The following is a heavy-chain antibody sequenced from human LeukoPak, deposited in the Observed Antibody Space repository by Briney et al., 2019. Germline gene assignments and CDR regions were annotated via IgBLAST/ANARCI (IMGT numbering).Heavy chain of an antibody. J-gene: IGHJ6*03. V-gene: IGHV4-59*01. CDR3: ARERGYCSSTSCKGEVYYYYYYMDV. Sequence: SETLSLTCTVSDDSISNDYWSWIRQPPGKGLEWIGYIFYSGSTNYNPSLKGRLTISLDTSKKQLSLKLSSVTAADTAVYYCARERGYCSSTSCKGEVYYYYYYMDVWGKGTTVTVSS. CDR1: DDSISNDY. D-gene: IGHD2-2*01. CDR2: IFYSGST.